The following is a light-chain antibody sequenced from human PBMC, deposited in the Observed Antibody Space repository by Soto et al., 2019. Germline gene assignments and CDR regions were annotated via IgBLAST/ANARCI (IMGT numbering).Light chain of an antibody. Sequence: DIQLTQSPSSLSASVGGRVTITCRSSQAISSHLAWYQQKPGKAPNLLIYGASTLQSGVPSRFSGSGSGTQFTLTISSLQPEDFATYYCQQYNDSFPYTFGQGTKVDIK. CDR3: QQYNDSFPYT. V-gene: IGKV1-9*01. J-gene: IGKJ2*01. CDR1: QAISSH. CDR2: GAS.